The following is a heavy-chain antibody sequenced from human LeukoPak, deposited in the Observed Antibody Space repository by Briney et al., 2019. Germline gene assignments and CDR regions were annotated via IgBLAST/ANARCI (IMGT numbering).Heavy chain of an antibody. Sequence: SVKVSCKASGGTFSSYAISWVRQAPGQGLEWMGRIIPILGIANYAQKFQGRVTITADKSTSTAYMELNSLRSEDTAVYYCARGETYRKLDYWGQGTLVTVSS. CDR2: IIPILGIA. D-gene: IGHD3-16*01. CDR1: GGTFSSYA. CDR3: ARGETYRKLDY. V-gene: IGHV1-69*04. J-gene: IGHJ4*02.